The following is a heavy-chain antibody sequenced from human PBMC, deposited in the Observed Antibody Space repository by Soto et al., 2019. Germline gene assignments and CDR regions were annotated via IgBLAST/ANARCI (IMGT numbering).Heavy chain of an antibody. Sequence: ASVKVSCKVSGYTLTGLSMHWVRQAPGKGLEWMGGFDPEDGETIYAQKFQGRVTMTEDTSTDTAYMELSSLRSEGTALYYCATVPHSYDFWSGYQYWGQGTLVTVSS. J-gene: IGHJ4*02. CDR1: GYTLTGLS. D-gene: IGHD3-3*01. V-gene: IGHV1-24*01. CDR2: FDPEDGET. CDR3: ATVPHSYDFWSGYQY.